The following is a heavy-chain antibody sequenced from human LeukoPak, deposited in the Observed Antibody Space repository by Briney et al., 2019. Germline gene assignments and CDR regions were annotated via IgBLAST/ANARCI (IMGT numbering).Heavy chain of an antibody. CDR1: GFTFSAYG. CDR3: AKDRLFGTTINDDALDV. Sequence: GRSLRLSCAATGFTFSAYGMHWVRQAPGKGLEWVAVIWYSGNDKFYADSVKGRFTISRDNSKNMLYLQMNSLRAEDTAIYYCAKDRLFGTTINDDALDVWGQGTMVTISS. D-gene: IGHD1-7*01. V-gene: IGHV3-33*06. J-gene: IGHJ3*01. CDR2: IWYSGNDK.